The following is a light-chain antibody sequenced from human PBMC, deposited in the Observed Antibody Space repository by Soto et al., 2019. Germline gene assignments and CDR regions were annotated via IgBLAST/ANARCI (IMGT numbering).Light chain of an antibody. CDR1: SSDVGGYKY. J-gene: IGLJ2*01. V-gene: IGLV2-8*01. CDR2: EVS. CDR3: NSYAGSNHVV. Sequence: QSVLTQPPSASGSPGQSVTISCTGTSSDVGGYKYVSWYQQHPGKAPKLIIYEVSNRPSGVPNRFSGSKSGNTASLTVSGLQAEDEADYYCNSYAGSNHVVFGGGTKVTVL.